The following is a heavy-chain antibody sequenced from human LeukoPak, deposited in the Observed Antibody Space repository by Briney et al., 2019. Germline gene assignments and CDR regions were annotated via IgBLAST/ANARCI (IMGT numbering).Heavy chain of an antibody. V-gene: IGHV1-2*02. J-gene: IGHJ4*02. D-gene: IGHD3-3*01. Sequence: ASVKVSCKASGYTFTGYYMHWVRQAPGQGLEWTGWINPNSGGTNYAQKFQGRVTVTRDTSISTAYMELSRLRSDGTAVYYCARSIFGVVITNWGQGTLVTVSS. CDR1: GYTFTGYY. CDR2: INPNSGGT. CDR3: ARSIFGVVITN.